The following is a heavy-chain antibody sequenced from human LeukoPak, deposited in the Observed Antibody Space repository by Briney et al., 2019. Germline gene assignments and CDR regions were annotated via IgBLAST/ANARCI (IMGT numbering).Heavy chain of an antibody. Sequence: GRSLRLSCAASGFTFSSYGMQWVRQAPGKGLEWVAFIWYDGSNKYCADSVKGRFTISRDNSKNTLYLQMNSLRAEDTAVYYCARERMVRYVVPAVMGVGINFHYYGSDVWGQGTTVTVSS. CDR2: IWYDGSNK. CDR3: ARERMVRYVVPAVMGVGINFHYYGSDV. D-gene: IGHD2-2*01. V-gene: IGHV3-33*01. J-gene: IGHJ6*02. CDR1: GFTFSSYG.